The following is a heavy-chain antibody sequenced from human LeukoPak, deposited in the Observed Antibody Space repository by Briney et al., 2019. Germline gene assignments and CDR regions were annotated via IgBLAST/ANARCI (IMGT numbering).Heavy chain of an antibody. D-gene: IGHD3-22*01. CDR2: IYYSGST. CDR3: ARETYDSSGYYYDPYYYYYIDV. Sequence: PSETLSLTCTVSGGSISSYYWSWIRQPPGKGLEWIGYIYYSGSTNYNPSLKSRVTISVDTSKNQFSLKLSSVTAADTAVYYCARETYDSSGYYYDPYYYYYIDVWGKGTTVTVPS. V-gene: IGHV4-59*12. J-gene: IGHJ6*03. CDR1: GGSISSYY.